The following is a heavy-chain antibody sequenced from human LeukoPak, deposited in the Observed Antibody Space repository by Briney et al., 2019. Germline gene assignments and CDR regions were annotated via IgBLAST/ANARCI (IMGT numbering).Heavy chain of an antibody. D-gene: IGHD2-21*02. V-gene: IGHV3-74*01. CDR2: ISSDASIT. CDR3: AKEGVTALRWFDP. Sequence: GGSLRLSCAAAGFTFSTYWMHWVRQDPGKGLVWVSRISSDASITSYADPVKGRFTISRDNAKNTLYLQMNSLRAEDTAVYYCAKEGVTALRWFDPWGQGTLVTVSS. CDR1: GFTFSTYW. J-gene: IGHJ5*02.